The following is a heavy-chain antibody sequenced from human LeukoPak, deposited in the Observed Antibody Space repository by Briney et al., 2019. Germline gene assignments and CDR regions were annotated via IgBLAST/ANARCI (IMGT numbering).Heavy chain of an antibody. Sequence: KPSETLSLTCTVSGGSISSYYWSWIRQPPGKGLEWIGYIYYSGSTNYNPSLKSRVTISLDTSKNQFSLKLSSVTAADTAVYYCARAGRQPCGWFDPWGQGTLVTVSS. CDR3: ARAGRQPCGWFDP. J-gene: IGHJ5*02. CDR2: IYYSGST. CDR1: GGSISSYY. V-gene: IGHV4-59*01. D-gene: IGHD2-21*01.